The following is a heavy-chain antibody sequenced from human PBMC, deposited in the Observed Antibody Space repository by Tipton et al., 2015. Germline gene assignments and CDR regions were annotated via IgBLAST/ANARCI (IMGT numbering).Heavy chain of an antibody. Sequence: LRLSCTVSGDSISSGTYYWSWIRQHPGKGLEWIGYIYYSGTTYYNPSLKSRLTISLDRSKSHFSLQLSSVTAADTAVYYCARSGDTYFDYWGQGTLVTVSS. CDR1: GDSISSGTYY. CDR3: ARSGDTYFDY. J-gene: IGHJ4*02. D-gene: IGHD5-18*01. V-gene: IGHV4-31*03. CDR2: IYYSGTT.